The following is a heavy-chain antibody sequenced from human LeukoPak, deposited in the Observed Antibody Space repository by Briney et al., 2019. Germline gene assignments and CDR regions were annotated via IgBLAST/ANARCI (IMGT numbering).Heavy chain of an antibody. CDR1: GGSISSTTSY. V-gene: IGHV4-39*01. Sequence: SETLSLTCAVSGGSISSTTSYWGWIRQPPEKGLEWIGEINHNVNINYNPSLKSRVTISVDTSKNQFSLKLTSVPAADTAVYYCARITYCGGDDCRHFDVWGRGTLVTVSS. CDR2: INHNVNI. D-gene: IGHD2-21*02. CDR3: ARITYCGGDDCRHFDV. J-gene: IGHJ2*01.